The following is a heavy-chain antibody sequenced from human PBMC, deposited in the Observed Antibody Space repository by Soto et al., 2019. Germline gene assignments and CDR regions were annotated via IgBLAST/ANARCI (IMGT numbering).Heavy chain of an antibody. D-gene: IGHD2-15*01. CDR2: IYHSGST. CDR1: GGSISSGGYS. J-gene: IGHJ4*02. Sequence: PSETLSLTCAVSGGSISSGGYSWSWIRQPPGKGLEWIGYIYHSGSTYYNPSLKSRVTISVDRSKNQFSLKLSSVTAADTAVYYCASSYCSGGSCYEFDYWGQGTLVTVSS. V-gene: IGHV4-30-2*01. CDR3: ASSYCSGGSCYEFDY.